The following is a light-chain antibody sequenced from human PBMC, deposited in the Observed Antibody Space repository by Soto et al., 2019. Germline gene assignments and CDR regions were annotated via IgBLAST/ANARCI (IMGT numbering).Light chain of an antibody. CDR2: GAS. CDR1: QSVSSNY. V-gene: IGKV3-20*01. J-gene: IGKJ2*01. Sequence: EIVLTQSPGTLSLSPGERATLSCRASQSVSSNYLAWYQQKPGQAPRLLIYGASSRATGIPDRFSGSGSGKDFTLTISRLEPADFAVYYCQHYGRSAYTFGQGTTLEIK. CDR3: QHYGRSAYT.